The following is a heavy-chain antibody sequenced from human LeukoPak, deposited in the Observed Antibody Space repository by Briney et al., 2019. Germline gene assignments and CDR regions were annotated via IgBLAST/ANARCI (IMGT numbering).Heavy chain of an antibody. V-gene: IGHV1-46*01. CDR1: GYTSTSYY. CDR3: ARARGRYCDWVD. Sequence: ASVKVSCKASGYTSTSYYIHWVRQAPGQGLEWMGIINPSGASTSYAQKFQGRVTMTRDMSTDTVYVELSSPRSDDTAVYYCARARGRYCDWVDWDQGTLVTVSS. J-gene: IGHJ4*02. CDR2: INPSGAST. D-gene: IGHD3-9*01.